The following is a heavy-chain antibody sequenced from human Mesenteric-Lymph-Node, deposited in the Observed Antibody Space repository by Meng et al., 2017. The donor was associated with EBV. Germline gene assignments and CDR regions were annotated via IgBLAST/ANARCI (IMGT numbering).Heavy chain of an antibody. J-gene: IGHJ2*01. CDR1: GYTFNSYG. Sequence: QVQLVRAGAEVKKPGASVKVSCKASGYTFNSYGISWVRQAPGQGLEWMGWISAYNGNTNYAQKLQGRVTMTTDTSTSTAYMELRSLRSDDTAVYYCAREGAVVTPEDWYFDLWGRGTLVTVSS. D-gene: IGHD4-23*01. CDR2: ISAYNGNT. V-gene: IGHV1-18*01. CDR3: AREGAVVTPEDWYFDL.